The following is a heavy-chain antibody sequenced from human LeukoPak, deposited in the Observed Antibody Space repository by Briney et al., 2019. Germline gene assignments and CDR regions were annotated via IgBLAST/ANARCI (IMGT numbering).Heavy chain of an antibody. CDR2: IVPDSGGA. V-gene: IGHV1-2*02. Sequence: ASVKVSCKTSGYTFTNYYVHWVRQAPGQGLEWMGYIVPDSGGADYDQKFQGRVTMTRDKSISTVYMELSSLRSDDTAVYYCSTEDKYCSGANCGKYWGQGTLGTVSA. J-gene: IGHJ4*02. CDR3: STEDKYCSGANCGKY. D-gene: IGHD2-15*01. CDR1: GYTFTNYY.